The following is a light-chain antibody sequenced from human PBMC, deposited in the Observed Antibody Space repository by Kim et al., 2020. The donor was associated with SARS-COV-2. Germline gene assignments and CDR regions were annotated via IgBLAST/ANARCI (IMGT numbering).Light chain of an antibody. CDR3: QQYNNWLSIT. V-gene: IGKV3-15*01. CDR2: GAS. CDR1: QSVNSN. Sequence: SPGERATLSCRASQSVNSNLAWYRQKPGQAPRLLIYGASFRAPGVPDRFSGSGSGTEFTLTISSLQSEDFAVYYCQQYNNWLSITFGQGTRLEIK. J-gene: IGKJ5*01.